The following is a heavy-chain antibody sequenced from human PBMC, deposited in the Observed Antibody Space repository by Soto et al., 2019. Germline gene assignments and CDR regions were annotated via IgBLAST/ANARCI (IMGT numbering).Heavy chain of an antibody. CDR2: ISGSGGST. J-gene: IGHJ6*02. Sequence: GGSLRLSCAASGFTFSSYAMSWVRQAPGKGLEWVSAISGSGGSTYYADSVKGRFTISRDNSKNTLYLQMNSLRAEDTAVYYCAKVAQDIVVVPAAPNYYYYGMDVWGQGTTVTVSS. CDR1: GFTFSSYA. D-gene: IGHD2-2*01. V-gene: IGHV3-23*01. CDR3: AKVAQDIVVVPAAPNYYYYGMDV.